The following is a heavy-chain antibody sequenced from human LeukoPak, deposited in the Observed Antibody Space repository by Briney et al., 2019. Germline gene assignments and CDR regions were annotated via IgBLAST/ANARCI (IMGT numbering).Heavy chain of an antibody. CDR3: TKSGYGGYSEFDY. J-gene: IGHJ4*02. V-gene: IGHV3-9*01. Sequence: GGSLRLSCAASGFTFDDYAMHWVRQAPGKGLEWVSGISWNSGSIGYADSVKGRFTISRDNAKNSLYLQMNSLRAEDTALYYCTKSGYGGYSEFDYWGQGTLVTVSS. CDR1: GFTFDDYA. D-gene: IGHD4-23*01. CDR2: ISWNSGSI.